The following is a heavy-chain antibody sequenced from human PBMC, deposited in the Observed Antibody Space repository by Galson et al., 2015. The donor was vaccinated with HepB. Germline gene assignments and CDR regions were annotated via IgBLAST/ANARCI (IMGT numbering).Heavy chain of an antibody. CDR1: GVTFSRLA. CDR3: ARERGDYGLSYFDP. CDR2: IIPFFGTT. D-gene: IGHD4-17*01. J-gene: IGHJ5*02. V-gene: IGHV1-69*13. Sequence: SVKVSCKASGVTFSRLAISWVRQAPGQGLEWIGGIIPFFGTTNYARRFQGRVTVTADESTTTADMEMSGLTSEDTAVYYCARERGDYGLSYFDPWGQGTLVTVSS.